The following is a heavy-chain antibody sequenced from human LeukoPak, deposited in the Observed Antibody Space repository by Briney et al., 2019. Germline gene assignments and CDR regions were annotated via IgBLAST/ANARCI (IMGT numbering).Heavy chain of an antibody. CDR2: TYYRSKWYN. J-gene: IGHJ5*02. V-gene: IGHV6-1*01. Sequence: PSQTLSLTCAISGDSVSSNSAAWNWIRQSPSRGLEWLGRTYYRSKWYNDYAVSVKSRITINPGTSKNQFSLQLNSVTPEDTAVYYCARGLVQAYDFWSGPTRWFDPWGQGTLVTVSS. CDR3: ARGLVQAYDFWSGPTRWFDP. CDR1: GDSVSSNSAA. D-gene: IGHD3-3*01.